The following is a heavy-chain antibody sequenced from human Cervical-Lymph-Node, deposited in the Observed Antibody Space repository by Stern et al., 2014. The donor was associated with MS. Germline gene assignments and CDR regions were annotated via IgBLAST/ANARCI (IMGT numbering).Heavy chain of an antibody. V-gene: IGHV4-31*01. CDR2: IYYSGGT. CDR3: ARGPRNYGGNPYFDD. Sequence: QLQLQESGPGLVKPSQTLSLTCTVSGGSMSSAAFYWSWIRQHPGKALEWIGYIYYSGGTSYNPSLESQVTISIDTSKNQFSLRVNSVTAADTAVYYCARGPRNYGGNPYFDDWGQGTLVTVSS. CDR1: GGSMSSAAFY. J-gene: IGHJ4*02. D-gene: IGHD4-23*01.